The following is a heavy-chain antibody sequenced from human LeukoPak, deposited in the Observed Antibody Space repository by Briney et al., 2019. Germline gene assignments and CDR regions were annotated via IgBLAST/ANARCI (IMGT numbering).Heavy chain of an antibody. CDR2: ISGSGGST. J-gene: IGHJ3*02. D-gene: IGHD3-22*01. V-gene: IGHV3-23*01. CDR3: AKAFPEYYYDSSGYWVVGAFDI. CDR1: GFTFSSYW. Sequence: PGGSLRLSCTASGFTFSSYWMSWVRQAPGKGLEWVSAISGSGGSTYYADSVKGRFTISRDNSKNTLYLQMNSLRAEDTAVYYCAKAFPEYYYDSSGYWVVGAFDIWGQGTMVTVSS.